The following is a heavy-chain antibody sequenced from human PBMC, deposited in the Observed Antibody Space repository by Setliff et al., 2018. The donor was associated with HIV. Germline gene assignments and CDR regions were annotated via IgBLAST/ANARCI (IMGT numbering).Heavy chain of an antibody. Sequence: ASVKVSCKASGNIFTTYGISWVRQAPGQGLEWMGWISASNDNTNYAQKFQGRVTMTTDTSTNTAYMELRSLRSDDTAVYYCAKDQDGLQFLEWLQPTYDIWGQGTMVTVSS. CDR1: GNIFTTYG. CDR3: AKDQDGLQFLEWLQPTYDI. V-gene: IGHV1-18*01. J-gene: IGHJ3*02. D-gene: IGHD3-3*01. CDR2: ISASNDNT.